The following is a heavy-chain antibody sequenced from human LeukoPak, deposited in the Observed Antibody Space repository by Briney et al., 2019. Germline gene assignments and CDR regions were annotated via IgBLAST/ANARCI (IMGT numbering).Heavy chain of an antibody. CDR3: ARDGGHVDTAMV. J-gene: IGHJ4*02. CDR1: GYTFTGYY. CDR2: INPNSGGT. V-gene: IGHV1-2*02. D-gene: IGHD5-18*01. Sequence: ASVKLSCKASGYTFTGYYIHWVRHAPGQGLEWMGWINPNSGGTNYAQKFQGRVTMTRDTSISTAYTELSRLRSDDTAVYYCARDGGHVDTAMVWGQGTLVTVSS.